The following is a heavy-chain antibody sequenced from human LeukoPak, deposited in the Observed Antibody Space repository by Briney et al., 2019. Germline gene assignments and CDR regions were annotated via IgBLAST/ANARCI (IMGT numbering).Heavy chain of an antibody. J-gene: IGHJ4*02. Sequence: GASVKVSCKASGYTFTGYYMHWVRQAPGQGLEWMGWINPNSGGTNYAQKFQGRVTMTRDTSISTAYMELSRLRSDDTAVYYCARDTGDGYNGFDYWGQGTLVTVSS. CDR2: INPNSGGT. V-gene: IGHV1-2*02. CDR1: GYTFTGYY. CDR3: ARDTGDGYNGFDY. D-gene: IGHD5-12*01.